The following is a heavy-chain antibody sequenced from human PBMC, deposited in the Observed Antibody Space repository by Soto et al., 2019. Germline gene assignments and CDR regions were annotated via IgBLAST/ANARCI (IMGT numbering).Heavy chain of an antibody. CDR1: GFTFSSYA. D-gene: IGHD3-3*01. CDR3: AKDDQYYDFWSGYSNFDY. J-gene: IGHJ4*02. V-gene: IGHV3-23*01. Sequence: GGSLRLSCAASGFTFSSYAMSWVRQAPGKGLEWVSAISGSGGSTYYADSVKGRFTISRDNSKNTLYLQMNSLRAEDTAVYYCAKDDQYYDFWSGYSNFDYGGQGTRVTVSS. CDR2: ISGSGGST.